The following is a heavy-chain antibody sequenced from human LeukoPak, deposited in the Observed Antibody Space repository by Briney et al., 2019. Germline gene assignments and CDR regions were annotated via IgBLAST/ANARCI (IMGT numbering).Heavy chain of an antibody. D-gene: IGHD6-13*01. J-gene: IGHJ4*02. CDR1: GFTFSSYG. V-gene: IGHV3-30*02. CDR2: IRYDGTNK. CDR3: ARDPYSSSWFDY. Sequence: GGSLRLSCAASGFTFSSYGMHWVRQAPGKGLEWVAFIRYDGTNKYYADSVKGRFTISRDNAKKSLYLQMNSLRAEDTAVYYYARDPYSSSWFDYWGQGTLVTVSS.